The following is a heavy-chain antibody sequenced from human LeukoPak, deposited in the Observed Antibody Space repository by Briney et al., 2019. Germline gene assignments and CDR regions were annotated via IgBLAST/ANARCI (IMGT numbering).Heavy chain of an antibody. CDR2: MNPNSGNT. Sequence: ASVKVSCKASGYTFTSYDINWVRQATGQGLEWMGWMNPNSGNTGYAQKFQGRVTMTRNTSISTAYMELSSLRSEDTAVYYCARDEDYSLLFDYWGQGTLVTVSS. CDR3: ARDEDYSLLFDY. CDR1: GYTFTSYD. J-gene: IGHJ4*02. V-gene: IGHV1-8*01. D-gene: IGHD4-11*01.